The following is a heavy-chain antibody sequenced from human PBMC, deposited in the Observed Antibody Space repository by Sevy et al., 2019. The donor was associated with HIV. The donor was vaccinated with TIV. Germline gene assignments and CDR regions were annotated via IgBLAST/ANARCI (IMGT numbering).Heavy chain of an antibody. CDR3: AKGKDSYYYDSSGDYYPY. CDR1: GFTFSSYA. CDR2: ISGSGGRT. D-gene: IGHD3-22*01. V-gene: IGHV3-23*01. Sequence: GGSLRLSCAASGFTFSSYAMSWVRQAPGKGLEWVSAISGSGGRTYYADSVKGRFTISRDNSKNTLYLQMNSLRAEDTAVYYCAKGKDSYYYDSSGDYYPYWGQGTLVTVSS. J-gene: IGHJ4*02.